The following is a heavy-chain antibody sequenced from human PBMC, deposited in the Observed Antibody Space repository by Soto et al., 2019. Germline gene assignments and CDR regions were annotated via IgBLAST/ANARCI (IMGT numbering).Heavy chain of an antibody. V-gene: IGHV3-23*01. D-gene: IGHD3-10*01. CDR2: LDGAGGST. CDR1: GFTFSDYA. J-gene: IGHJ6*02. CDR3: AAPRDEYGSGVSWFTYGLDI. Sequence: GGSLRLSCLASGFTFSDYAMTWVRHVPGRGLEWVASLDGAGGSTYYADSVRGRFTISRDNSQNTLFLQMKRLTVDDTAIYYCAAPRDEYGSGVSWFTYGLDIWGQGTTVTVSS.